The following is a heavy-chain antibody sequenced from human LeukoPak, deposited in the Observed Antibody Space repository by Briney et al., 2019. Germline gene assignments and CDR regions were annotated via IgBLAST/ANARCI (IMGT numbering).Heavy chain of an antibody. D-gene: IGHD6-13*01. CDR3: ASEIPASGKFDS. CDR1: GYTFTGYY. V-gene: IGHV1-46*01. Sequence: ASVKVSCKASGYTFTGYYMHWVRRAPGQGLEWMGVINPSGDFTSYAQNFQGRITVTRDMSTRTAYMEMSSLRSEDTAVYFCASEIPASGKFDSWGQGALVIVSS. J-gene: IGHJ4*02. CDR2: INPSGDFT.